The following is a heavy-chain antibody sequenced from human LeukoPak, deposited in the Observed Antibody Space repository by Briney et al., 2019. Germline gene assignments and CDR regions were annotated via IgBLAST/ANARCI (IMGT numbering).Heavy chain of an antibody. Sequence: SETLSLTCSVSGDSVSSSSYYWGWIRQPPGKGLEWIGSIYFTGSTYYNPSLKSRVTISVDTSKNQFSLKLSSVTAADTAVYYCARGLRRGYSYGYGYWGQGTLVTVSS. J-gene: IGHJ4*02. CDR2: IYFTGST. CDR1: GDSVSSSSYY. V-gene: IGHV4-39*07. D-gene: IGHD5-18*01. CDR3: ARGLRRGYSYGYGY.